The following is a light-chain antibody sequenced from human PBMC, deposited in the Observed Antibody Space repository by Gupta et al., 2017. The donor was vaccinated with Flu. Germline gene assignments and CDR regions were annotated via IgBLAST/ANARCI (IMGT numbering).Light chain of an antibody. CDR2: QDS. Sequence: PGQTASITCSGDKLGDKYACWYQQKPGQSPVLVIYQDSKRPSGIPERFSGSNSGNTATLTISGTQAMDEADYYCQAWDSSTPYVFGTGTKVTVL. CDR1: KLGDKY. CDR3: QAWDSSTPYV. V-gene: IGLV3-1*01. J-gene: IGLJ1*01.